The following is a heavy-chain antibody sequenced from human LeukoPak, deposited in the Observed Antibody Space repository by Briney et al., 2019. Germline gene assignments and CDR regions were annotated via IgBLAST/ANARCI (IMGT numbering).Heavy chain of an antibody. CDR3: AKASGYDSRYYYYHYMDV. CDR2: ISGSGGST. Sequence: GGSLRLSCAASGFTFSSYAMCWVRQAPGQGLQWVSAISGSGGSTYYADSVKGRFTISRDNSKITLYLQMNSLRAEDTAVYYCAKASGYDSRYYYYHYMDVWGKGTTVTVSS. J-gene: IGHJ6*03. V-gene: IGHV3-23*01. D-gene: IGHD5-12*01. CDR1: GFTFSSYA.